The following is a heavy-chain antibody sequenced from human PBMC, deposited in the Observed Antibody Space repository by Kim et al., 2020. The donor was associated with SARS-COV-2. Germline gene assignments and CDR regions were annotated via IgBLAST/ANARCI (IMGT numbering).Heavy chain of an antibody. CDR1: GGTFSSYA. V-gene: IGHV1-69*13. CDR3: AREDYRGLSIYYFDY. CDR2: IIPIFGTA. Sequence: SMKVSCKASGGTFSSYAISWVRQAPGQGLEWMGGIIPIFGTANYAQKFQGRVTITADESTSTAYMELSSLRSEDTAVYYCAREDYRGLSIYYFDYWGQGTLVTVSS. J-gene: IGHJ4*02. D-gene: IGHD3-10*01.